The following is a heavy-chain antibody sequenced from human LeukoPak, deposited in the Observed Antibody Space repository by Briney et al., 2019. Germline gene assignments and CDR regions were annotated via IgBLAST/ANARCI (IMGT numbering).Heavy chain of an antibody. V-gene: IGHV4-39*07. Sequence: PSETLSLTCTVSGGSISSSSYYWGWIRQPPGKGLEWIGSIYHSGSTYYNPSLKSRVTISVDTSKNQFSLKLSSVTAADTAVYYCARVKIGIAVAGTGWFDPWGQGTLVTVSS. D-gene: IGHD6-19*01. CDR2: IYHSGST. CDR1: GGSISSSSYY. J-gene: IGHJ5*02. CDR3: ARVKIGIAVAGTGWFDP.